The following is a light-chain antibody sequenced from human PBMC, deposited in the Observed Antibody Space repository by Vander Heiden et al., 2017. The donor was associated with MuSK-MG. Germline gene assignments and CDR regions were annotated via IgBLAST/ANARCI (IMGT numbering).Light chain of an antibody. CDR2: DSS. CDR1: LSVSTN. V-gene: IGKV3-15*01. Sequence: DIVMTPSPATLSLSPGERATLSCWASLSVSTNLAWYQQKPGQAPRLLIYDSSTRATDIPDRFSGRGSGTHFTLTVSSLQSEDSAVYYCQQYNDWISFGGGTKVEIK. CDR3: QQYNDWIS. J-gene: IGKJ4*01.